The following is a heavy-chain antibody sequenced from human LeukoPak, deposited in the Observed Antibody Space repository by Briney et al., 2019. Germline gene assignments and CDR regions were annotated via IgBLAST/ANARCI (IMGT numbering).Heavy chain of an antibody. CDR2: IYSGGST. Sequence: GGSLRLSCAASGFTVSSNYMSWVRQAPGKGLEWVSVIYSGGSTYYADSVKGRFTISRDNSKNTLYLQMNSLRAEDTAVYYCARDWGSMDSGYYYHYFDYWGQGTLVTVCS. V-gene: IGHV3-53*01. CDR3: ARDWGSMDSGYYYHYFDY. CDR1: GFTVSSNY. J-gene: IGHJ4*02. D-gene: IGHD3-22*01.